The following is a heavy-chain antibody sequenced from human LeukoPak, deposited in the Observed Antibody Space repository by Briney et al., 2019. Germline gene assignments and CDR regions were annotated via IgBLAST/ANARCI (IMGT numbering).Heavy chain of an antibody. D-gene: IGHD1-26*01. Sequence: GASVKVSCKASGYTFTDYYIHWVRQAPGQGLEWMGWINPNSGDTNYAQKFQGRVTMTRDTSISIAYMDLSRLRSDDTAAYYWAREYAGTTTNWFDPWGQGTLVTVSS. CDR3: AREYAGTTTNWFDP. V-gene: IGHV1-2*02. CDR2: INPNSGDT. CDR1: GYTFTDYY. J-gene: IGHJ5*02.